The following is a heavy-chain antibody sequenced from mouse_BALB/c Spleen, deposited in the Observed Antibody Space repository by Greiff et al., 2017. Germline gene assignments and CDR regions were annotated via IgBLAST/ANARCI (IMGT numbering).Heavy chain of an antibody. J-gene: IGHJ2*01. V-gene: IGHV5-4*02. Sequence: EVNVVESGGGLVKPGGSLKLSCAASGFTFSDYYMYWVRQTPEKRLEWVATISDGGSYTYYPDSAKGRFTISRDNAKNNLYLQMSSLKSEDTAMYYCAREDHYDYFDYWGQGSTLTVSS. D-gene: IGHD1-2*01. CDR1: GFTFSDYY. CDR2: ISDGGSYT. CDR3: AREDHYDYFDY.